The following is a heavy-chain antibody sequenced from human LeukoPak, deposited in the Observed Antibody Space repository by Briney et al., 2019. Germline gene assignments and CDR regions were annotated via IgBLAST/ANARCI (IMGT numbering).Heavy chain of an antibody. CDR2: IKQDGSEK. D-gene: IGHD2-15*01. CDR1: GFTFSSYW. J-gene: IGHJ3*02. V-gene: IGHV3-7*01. CDR3: AREGRGGAFDI. Sequence: GGSLRLSCAASGFTFSSYWMSWVRQAPGKGLEWVANIKQDGSEKYYVDSVKGRFTISRDNAKNSLYLQMNSLRAEDTAVYYCAREGRGGAFDIWGQGTMVTVSP.